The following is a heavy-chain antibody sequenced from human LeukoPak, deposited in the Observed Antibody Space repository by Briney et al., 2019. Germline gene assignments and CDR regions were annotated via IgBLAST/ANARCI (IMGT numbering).Heavy chain of an antibody. CDR2: ISGSGGST. J-gene: IGHJ5*02. CDR1: GFTFSSYA. D-gene: IGHD6-19*01. CDR3: ARVGYSSARDVDPSWFDP. Sequence: PGGSLRLSCAASGFTFSSYAMSWVRQAPGKGLEWVSTISGSGGSTYYADSVKGRFTISRDNAKNTLYLQMNSLRAEDTAVYYCARVGYSSARDVDPSWFDPWGQGTLVTVSS. V-gene: IGHV3-23*01.